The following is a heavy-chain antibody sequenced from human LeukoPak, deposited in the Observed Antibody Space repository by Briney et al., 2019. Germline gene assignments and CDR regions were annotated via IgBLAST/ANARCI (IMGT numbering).Heavy chain of an antibody. CDR1: GYTFTGYY. Sequence: ASVKVSCKASGYTFTGYYMHLVRQAPGQGLEWMGWINPNSGGTNYAQKFQGRVTMTRDTSISTAYMELSRLRSDDTAVYYCARAPNYCSSTSCQSLGYWGQGTLVTVSS. CDR3: ARAPNYCSSTSCQSLGY. CDR2: INPNSGGT. J-gene: IGHJ4*02. V-gene: IGHV1-2*02. D-gene: IGHD2-2*01.